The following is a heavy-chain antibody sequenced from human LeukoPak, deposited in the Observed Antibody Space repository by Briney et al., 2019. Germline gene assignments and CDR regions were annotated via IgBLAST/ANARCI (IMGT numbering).Heavy chain of an antibody. D-gene: IGHD6-6*01. Sequence: SETLSLTCTVSGGSISSYYWSWIRQPPGKGLEWIGYIYYSGSTNYNPSLKSRVTISVDTSKNQFSLKLSSVTAADTAVYYCARDIAACPLDYWGQGTLVTVSS. CDR3: ARDIAACPLDY. CDR2: IYYSGST. CDR1: GGSISSYY. J-gene: IGHJ4*02. V-gene: IGHV4-59*01.